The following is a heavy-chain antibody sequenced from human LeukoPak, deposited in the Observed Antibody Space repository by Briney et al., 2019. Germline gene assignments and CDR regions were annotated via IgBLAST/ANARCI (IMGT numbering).Heavy chain of an antibody. CDR2: ISYDGSNK. V-gene: IGHV3-30-3*01. J-gene: IGHJ6*02. CDR1: GFTFSSYA. CDR3: AKDMALVVVTDNGMDV. Sequence: GGSLRLSCAASGFTFSSYAMHWVRQAPGKGLEWVAVISYDGSNKYYADSVKGRFTISRDNSKNTLYVQMKSLRAEDTAVYYCAKDMALVVVTDNGMDVWGQGTTVTVSS. D-gene: IGHD2-21*02.